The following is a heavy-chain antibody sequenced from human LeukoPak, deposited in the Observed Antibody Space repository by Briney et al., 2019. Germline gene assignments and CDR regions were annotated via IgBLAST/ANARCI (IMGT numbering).Heavy chain of an antibody. CDR1: GGTFSSYA. Sequence: ASVKVSCKASGGTFSSYAISWVRQAPGQGLEWMGGIIPIFGTANYAQKFQGRVTITTDESTSTAYMELSSLRSEDTAVYYCARSGDATTVVTRNYYYYMDVWGKGTTVTVSS. CDR3: ARSGDATTVVTRNYYYYMDV. V-gene: IGHV1-69*05. CDR2: IIPIFGTA. J-gene: IGHJ6*03. D-gene: IGHD4-23*01.